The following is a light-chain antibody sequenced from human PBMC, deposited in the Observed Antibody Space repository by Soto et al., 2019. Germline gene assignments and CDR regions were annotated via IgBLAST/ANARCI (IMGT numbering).Light chain of an antibody. Sequence: DIQMTQSPSSLSASVGDRVTITCRASQGISNYLAWYQQKPGKVPKLLIYAASTLQSGVPSRFSGSGSGTDFTLNISRLQPEDVATSSCQKCGIAPFSFGGGTKVELK. V-gene: IGKV1-27*01. J-gene: IGKJ4*01. CDR3: QKCGIAPFS. CDR2: AAS. CDR1: QGISNY.